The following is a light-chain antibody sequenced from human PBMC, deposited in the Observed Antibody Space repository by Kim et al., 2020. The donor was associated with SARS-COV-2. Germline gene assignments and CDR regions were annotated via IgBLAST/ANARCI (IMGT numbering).Light chain of an antibody. CDR3: NSRDNSGNYQV. J-gene: IGLJ3*02. Sequence: ALGQTGRIKWQGDSLRIYYASWYQRKPGQAPVLVIYGKNNRPSGIPDRFSGSSSGNTASLTITGAQAEDEADYYCNSRDNSGNYQVFGGGTQLTVL. CDR2: GKN. V-gene: IGLV3-19*01. CDR1: SLRIYY.